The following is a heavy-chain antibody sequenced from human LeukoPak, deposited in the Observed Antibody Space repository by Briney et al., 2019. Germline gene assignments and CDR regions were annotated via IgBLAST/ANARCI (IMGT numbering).Heavy chain of an antibody. CDR3: AKDRTYYYGSGSYYDY. Sequence: GGSLRLSCAASGFTFSSYGMHWVRQAPGKGLEWVAVISYDGSNKYYADSVKGRFTISRDNSKNTLYLQMNSLRAEDTAVYYCAKDRTYYYGSGSYYDYWGQGTLVTVSS. CDR1: GFTFSSYG. D-gene: IGHD3-10*01. V-gene: IGHV3-30*18. J-gene: IGHJ4*02. CDR2: ISYDGSNK.